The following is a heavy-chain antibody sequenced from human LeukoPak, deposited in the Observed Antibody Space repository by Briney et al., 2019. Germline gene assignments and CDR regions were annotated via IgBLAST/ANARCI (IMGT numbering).Heavy chain of an antibody. CDR1: GFTFSSYA. J-gene: IGHJ4*02. CDR3: AKDTSITMVRGAFDY. Sequence: GSLRLSCAASGFTFSSYAMSWVRQAPGKGLEWVSAISGRGDSTYYADSVKGRFTIARDNSKTTLYLQMNSLRAEDTAVYYCAKDTSITMVRGAFDYWGQGTLVTVSS. V-gene: IGHV3-23*01. CDR2: ISGRGDST. D-gene: IGHD3-10*01.